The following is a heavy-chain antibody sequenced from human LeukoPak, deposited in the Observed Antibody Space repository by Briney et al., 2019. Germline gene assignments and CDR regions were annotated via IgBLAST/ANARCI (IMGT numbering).Heavy chain of an antibody. J-gene: IGHJ4*02. CDR2: IGLSSGNT. CDR3: ARDHNYAFDN. V-gene: IGHV3-48*04. Sequence: PGGSLRLSCAASGFTFSSYAMHWVRQAPGKGLEWISYIGLSSGNTKYADSVKGRFAISGDNAKSSLYLQMNSLRVEDTAVYYCARDHNYAFDNWGREPWSPSPQ. D-gene: IGHD1-1*01. CDR1: GFTFSSYA.